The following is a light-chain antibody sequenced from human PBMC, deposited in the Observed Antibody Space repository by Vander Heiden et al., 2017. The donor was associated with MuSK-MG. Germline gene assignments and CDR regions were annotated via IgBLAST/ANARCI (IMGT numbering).Light chain of an antibody. J-gene: IGKJ4*01. V-gene: IGKV3-11*01. CDR2: DAS. CDR1: QSISSY. Sequence: IVLTQSPATLSLSPGERATLSCRASQSISSYLAWYQQKPGQAPRLLIYDASNRATGIPARFSGSGSGTDFTLTISSLQPEDFAIYYCQQHSNGLTFGQGTKVEIK. CDR3: QQHSNGLT.